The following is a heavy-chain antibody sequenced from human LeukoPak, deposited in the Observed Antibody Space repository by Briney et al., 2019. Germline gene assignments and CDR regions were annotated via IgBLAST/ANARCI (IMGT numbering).Heavy chain of an antibody. J-gene: IGHJ4*02. CDR1: GFTFSNYS. CDR2: ISSNIITK. V-gene: IGHV3-48*02. Sequence: PGGSLRLSCAASGFTFSNYSINWVRQAPGKGLEWVSFISSNIITKYYADSVKGRFTISRDNAKNSVYLQMNSLRDEDTAVYYCARDPTAYYDSSGYYLNTIDYWGQGTLVTVSS. CDR3: ARDPTAYYDSSGYYLNTIDY. D-gene: IGHD3-22*01.